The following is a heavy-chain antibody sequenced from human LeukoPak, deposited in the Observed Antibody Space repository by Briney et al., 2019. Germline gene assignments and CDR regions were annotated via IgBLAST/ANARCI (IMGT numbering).Heavy chain of an antibody. J-gene: IGHJ4*02. CDR1: GYTFTSYY. CDR3: ARGNTPTSYDILTGSHLYYFDY. CDR2: INPSDGST. D-gene: IGHD3-9*01. V-gene: IGHV1-46*01. Sequence: ASVKVSCKASGYTFTSYYMHWVRQAPGQGLEWMGIINPSDGSTSYAQKFQGRVTMTRDVSTSTVYMELSSLRSEDTAVYYCARGNTPTSYDILTGSHLYYFDYWGQGTLVTVSS.